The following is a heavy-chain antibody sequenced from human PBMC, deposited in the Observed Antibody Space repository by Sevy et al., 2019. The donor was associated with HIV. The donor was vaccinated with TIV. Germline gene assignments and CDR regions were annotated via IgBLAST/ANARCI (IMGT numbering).Heavy chain of an antibody. CDR3: VKEGGGEGGDH. CDR2: IQYDGSNK. Sequence: GGSLRLSCAASGFSFSNGMHWVRQAPGKGLEWMSYIQYDGSNKDYADSVKGRFTISRDNSKNTLYLQMNSLRVEDTAVFYCVKEGGGEGGDHWGQEPWSPSPQ. V-gene: IGHV3-30*02. D-gene: IGHD2-21*01. J-gene: IGHJ4*01. CDR1: GFSFSNG.